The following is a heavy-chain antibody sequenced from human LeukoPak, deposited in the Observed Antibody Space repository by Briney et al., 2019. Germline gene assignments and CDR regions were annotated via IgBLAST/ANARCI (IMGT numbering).Heavy chain of an antibody. J-gene: IGHJ4*02. CDR2: IYYSGST. D-gene: IGHD2-15*01. V-gene: IGHV4-59*08. CDR1: GGSISSHY. CDR3: ARNEPDCSGGSCLVDY. Sequence: PSETLSLTCTVSGGSISSHYWSWIRQPPGKGLEWIGYIYYSGSTNYNPSLKSRVTISVDTSKNQFSLKLSSVTAADTAVYYCARNEPDCSGGSCLVDYWGQGTLVTVSS.